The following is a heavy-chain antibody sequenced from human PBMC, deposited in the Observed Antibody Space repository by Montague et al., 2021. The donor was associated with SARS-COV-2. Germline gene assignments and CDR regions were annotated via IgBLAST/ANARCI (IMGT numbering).Heavy chain of an antibody. CDR1: GFNFPRYC. D-gene: IGHD2-21*02. J-gene: IGHJ2*01. V-gene: IGHV3-74*01. CDR2: IRDGVRRI. CDR3: VRDGGDDKHDWWFDL. Sequence: SLRLSCAASGFNFPRYCMHWVRQSPGQGLEWVARIRDGVRRISYADPMRDRFTVSRDNAKNTLSLLMNNLSGEDTAVYYCVRDGGDDKHDWWFDLWGRGTHVSVSS.